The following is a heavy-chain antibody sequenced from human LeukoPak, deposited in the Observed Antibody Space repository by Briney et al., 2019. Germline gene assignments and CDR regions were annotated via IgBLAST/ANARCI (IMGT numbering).Heavy chain of an antibody. CDR3: TYEYYDSSGLVS. D-gene: IGHD3-22*01. J-gene: IGHJ4*02. CDR2: IKTKTDGGAI. V-gene: IGHV3-15*01. CDR1: GFTFSSYS. Sequence: AGGSLRLSCAASGFTFSSYSMNWVRQAPGRGLEWDGRIKTKTDGGAIDYAAPVKGRFSISRDDSENTLYLQMNSLKIEDTAVYYCTYEYYDSSGLVSWGQGTLVTVSS.